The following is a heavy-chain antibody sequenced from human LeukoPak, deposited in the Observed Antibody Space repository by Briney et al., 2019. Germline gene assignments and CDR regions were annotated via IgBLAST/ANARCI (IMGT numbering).Heavy chain of an antibody. Sequence: SETLSLTCTVSGGSITAYYWSWIRQPPGKGLEWIGRVSTSGRTNYNPSLKSRITMSADTSKKQCSLTLNSVTAADTAVYYCAVGRPRNTARLDDGYDFWGQGTMVTVSS. CDR3: AVGRPRNTARLDDGYDF. CDR1: GGSITAYY. J-gene: IGHJ3*01. V-gene: IGHV4-4*07. D-gene: IGHD5-18*01. CDR2: VSTSGRT.